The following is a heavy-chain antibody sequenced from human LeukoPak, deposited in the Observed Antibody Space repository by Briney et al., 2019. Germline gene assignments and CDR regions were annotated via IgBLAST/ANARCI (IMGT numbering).Heavy chain of an antibody. J-gene: IGHJ4*02. Sequence: QTGGSLRLSCTASGFTFGDYAMSWVRQAPGKGLEWVGFIRSKAYGGATEYAAPVKGRFTISRDDSKSIAYLQMNSLKTEDTAVYYCTRSDLLGYCSSTSCYTSPIPDYWGQGTLVTVSS. D-gene: IGHD2-2*01. V-gene: IGHV3-49*04. CDR3: TRSDLLGYCSSTSCYTSPIPDY. CDR1: GFTFGDYA. CDR2: IRSKAYGGAT.